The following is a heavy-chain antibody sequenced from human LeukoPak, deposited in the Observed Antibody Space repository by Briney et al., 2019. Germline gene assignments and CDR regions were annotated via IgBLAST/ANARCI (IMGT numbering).Heavy chain of an antibody. CDR1: GYTLTDYY. Sequence: ASVKVSCNASGYTLTDYYMHWMRQAPGQGLEWMGWINPKSGGTNFAQRFLGGVTMIRDTSISTAYMLLSMLTSDDAAVYCAARESRNDQWFDPWSEGTLVTVSA. CDR2: INPKSGGT. V-gene: IGHV1-2*02. D-gene: IGHD1-1*01. CDR3: ARESRNDQWFDP. J-gene: IGHJ5*02.